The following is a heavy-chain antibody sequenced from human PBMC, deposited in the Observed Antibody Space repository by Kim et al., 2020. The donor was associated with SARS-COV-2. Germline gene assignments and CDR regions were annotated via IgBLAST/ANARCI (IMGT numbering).Heavy chain of an antibody. D-gene: IGHD6-13*01. Sequence: GSLRLSCAASGLTISNLAMSWVRRAPGKGLEWVSTIGGTGGSTFYADSVRGRFAISRDNSENTLYLHMNSLRGEDTATYYCAKAYNSGWYGGPFDIWGQGTMVTVSS. CDR1: GLTISNLA. J-gene: IGHJ3*02. CDR2: IGGTGGST. CDR3: AKAYNSGWYGGPFDI. V-gene: IGHV3-23*01.